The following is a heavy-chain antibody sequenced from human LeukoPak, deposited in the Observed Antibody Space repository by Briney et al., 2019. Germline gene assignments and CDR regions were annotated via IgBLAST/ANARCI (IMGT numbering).Heavy chain of an antibody. Sequence: GGSLRLSCAASGFTFSSYGMHWVRQAPGKGLEWVAVISYDGSNKYYADSVKGRFTISRDNSKNTLYLQMNSLRAEDTAVYYCARGSSSSPYNNWFDPWGQGTLVTVSS. CDR3: ARGSSSSPYNNWFDP. CDR2: ISYDGSNK. J-gene: IGHJ5*02. D-gene: IGHD6-6*01. CDR1: GFTFSSYG. V-gene: IGHV3-30*03.